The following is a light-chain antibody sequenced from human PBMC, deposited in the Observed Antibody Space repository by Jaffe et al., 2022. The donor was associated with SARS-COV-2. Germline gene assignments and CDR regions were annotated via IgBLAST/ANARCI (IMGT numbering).Light chain of an antibody. CDR3: CSYAGSATWV. CDR2: GVT. Sequence: QSALTQPASVSGSPGQSIAISCTGTSSDVGTYNLVSWYQQYPGKAPKLIIFGVTERPSGVSNRFSGSKSDNTASLTISGLQAEDEADYYCCSYAGSATWVFGGGTKLTVL. J-gene: IGLJ3*02. V-gene: IGLV2-23*02. CDR1: SSDVGTYNL.